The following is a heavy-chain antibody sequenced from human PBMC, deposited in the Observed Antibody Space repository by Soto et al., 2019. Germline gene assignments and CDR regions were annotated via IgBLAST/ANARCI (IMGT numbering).Heavy chain of an antibody. Sequence: HPGGSMGLSCAASGVTFSSYWMHWVRQAPGKGLVWVSRINSDGSSTSYADSVKGRFTISRDNAKNTLYLQMNSLRAEDTAVYYCARDEVYSSSWFDYWGQGTLVTVSS. D-gene: IGHD6-13*01. CDR2: INSDGSST. J-gene: IGHJ4*02. V-gene: IGHV3-74*01. CDR1: GVTFSSYW. CDR3: ARDEVYSSSWFDY.